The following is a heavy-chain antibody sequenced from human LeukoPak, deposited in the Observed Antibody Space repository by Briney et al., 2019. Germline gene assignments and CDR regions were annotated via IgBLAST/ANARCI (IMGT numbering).Heavy chain of an antibody. CDR3: AMELSGTVAGDYFDY. Sequence: SETLSLTCTVSGGSISSGGYYWSWIRQPPGKGLEWIGYIYHSGSTYYNPSLKSRVTISVDRSKNQFSLKLSSVTAADTAVYYCAMELSGTVAGDYFDYWGQGTLVTVSS. J-gene: IGHJ4*02. V-gene: IGHV4-30-2*01. D-gene: IGHD1-7*01. CDR1: GGSISSGGYY. CDR2: IYHSGST.